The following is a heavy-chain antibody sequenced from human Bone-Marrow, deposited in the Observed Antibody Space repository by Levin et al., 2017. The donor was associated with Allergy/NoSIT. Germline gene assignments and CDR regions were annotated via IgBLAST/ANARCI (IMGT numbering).Heavy chain of an antibody. CDR1: GYTFTIFW. Sequence: GESLKISCKASGYTFTIFWIDWVRQMPGKGLEWMGTIYPGDSGTRYSPSFQGQVTISVDKSINTAHLQWSSLKASDTAMYYCARHSSHCRDDTCYSFDYWGQGTLVTVSS. CDR3: ARHSSHCRDDTCYSFDY. J-gene: IGHJ4*02. D-gene: IGHD2-15*01. V-gene: IGHV5-51*01. CDR2: IYPGDSGT.